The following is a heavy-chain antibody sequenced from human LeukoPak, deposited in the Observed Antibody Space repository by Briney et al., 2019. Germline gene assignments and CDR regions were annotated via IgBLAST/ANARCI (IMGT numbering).Heavy chain of an antibody. CDR2: IYYSGST. CDR3: ARPYSSGWYAAFDI. CDR1: GGSISSYY. Sequence: SETLSLTCTVSGGSISSYYWSWIRQPPGKGLEWIGYIYYSGSTRYNPSLKSRVTISVDTSKNQFSLKLSSVTAADTAVYYCARPYSSGWYAAFDIWSQGTMVTVSS. D-gene: IGHD6-19*01. J-gene: IGHJ3*02. V-gene: IGHV4-59*08.